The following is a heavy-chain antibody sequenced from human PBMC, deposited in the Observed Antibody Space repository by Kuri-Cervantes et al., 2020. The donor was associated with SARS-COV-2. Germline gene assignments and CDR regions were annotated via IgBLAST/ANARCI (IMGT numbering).Heavy chain of an antibody. CDR3: ARDLPEGDAFDI. V-gene: IGHV4-59*01. CDR1: GGSISSYY. CDR2: IYYSGST. J-gene: IGHJ3*02. Sequence: SETLSLTCTVSGGSISSYYWSWIRQPPGKGLEWIGYIYYSGSTNYNPSLKSRVTISVDTSKNQFSLKLSSVTAADTAVYYCARDLPEGDAFDIRGQGTMVTVSS. D-gene: IGHD1-14*01.